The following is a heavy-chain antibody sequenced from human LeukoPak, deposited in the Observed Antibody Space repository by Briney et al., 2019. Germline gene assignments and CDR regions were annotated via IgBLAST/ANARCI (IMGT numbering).Heavy chain of an antibody. J-gene: IGHJ4*02. D-gene: IGHD6-19*01. CDR2: ITSNGRTT. CDR3: AKDHGGWYFRCLDY. V-gene: IGHV3-74*01. Sequence: GGSLRLSCAASGLTFSNYWMHWVRQAPGKGLVWVSRITSNGRTTTYADSVKGRFTISRDNSKNTLYLQMNSLRAEDTAVYYCAKDHGGWYFRCLDYRGQGTLVTVSS. CDR1: GLTFSNYW.